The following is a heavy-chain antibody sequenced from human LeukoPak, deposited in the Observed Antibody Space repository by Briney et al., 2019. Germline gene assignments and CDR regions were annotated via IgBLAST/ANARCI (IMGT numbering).Heavy chain of an antibody. CDR1: GFTFSSYW. CDR2: ISSSSSYI. V-gene: IGHV3-21*01. D-gene: IGHD1-7*01. J-gene: IGHJ4*02. Sequence: GGSLRLSCAASGFTFSSYWMSWVRQAPGKGLEWVSSISSSSSYIYYADSVKGRFTISRDNAKNSLYLQMNSLRAEDTAVYYCARGGYNWNYGVVDYWGQGTLVTVSS. CDR3: ARGGYNWNYGVVDY.